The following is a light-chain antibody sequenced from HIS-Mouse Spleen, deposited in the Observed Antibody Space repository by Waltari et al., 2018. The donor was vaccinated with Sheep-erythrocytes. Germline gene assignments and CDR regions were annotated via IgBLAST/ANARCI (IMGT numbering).Light chain of an antibody. Sequence: QSALTQPPSASGSPGQSFTLSCTGTSIDVGGYNYVSWYQQHPGKAPKLMISEVSKRPSGGPDRVSSSKSGNTAALTVSGLQAEDEADYYCSSYAGSNNWVFGGGTKLTVL. V-gene: IGLV2-8*01. J-gene: IGLJ3*02. CDR2: EVS. CDR1: SIDVGGYNY. CDR3: SSYAGSNNWV.